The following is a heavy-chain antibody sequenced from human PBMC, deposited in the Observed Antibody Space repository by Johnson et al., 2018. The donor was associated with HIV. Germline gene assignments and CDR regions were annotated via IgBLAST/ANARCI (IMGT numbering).Heavy chain of an antibody. D-gene: IGHD6-13*01. V-gene: IGHV3-33*08. CDR1: GLSFSNSG. CDR2: IWYDGSNK. Sequence: QVQLVESGGGVVQPGKSLTLSCVGSGLSFSNSGIHWVRQAPGKGPEWVAVIWYDGSNKYYVDSVKGRFTISRDNAKNSLYLQMNSLRAEDTAVYYCARDEAAVRMVANDAFDIWGQGTMVTVSS. CDR3: ARDEAAVRMVANDAFDI. J-gene: IGHJ3*02.